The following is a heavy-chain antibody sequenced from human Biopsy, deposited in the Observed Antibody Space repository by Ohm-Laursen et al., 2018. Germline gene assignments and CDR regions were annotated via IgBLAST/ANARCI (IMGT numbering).Heavy chain of an antibody. CDR2: IRSKAKSYAT. D-gene: IGHD3-10*01. CDR3: TLEGAGFDN. J-gene: IGHJ4*02. Sequence: SLRLSCAASGFTFSASAVHWVRQASGKGLEWVCRIRSKAKSYATAYAASVTGRCTISRDDSKNTTNLQMNSLKTEDTAVYFCTLEGAGFDNWGQGTLVTVSS. CDR1: GFTFSASA. V-gene: IGHV3-73*01.